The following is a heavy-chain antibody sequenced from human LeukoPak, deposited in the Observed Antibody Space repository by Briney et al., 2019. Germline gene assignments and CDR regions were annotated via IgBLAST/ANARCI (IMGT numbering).Heavy chain of an antibody. CDR2: ISAYNGNT. CDR3: AREFPMLLYCSGGSCYIDY. Sequence: ASVKVSCKASGYTFTGYYMHWVRQAPGQGLEWMGWISAYNGNTNYAQKLQGRVTMTTDTSTSTAYMELRSLRSDDTAVYYCAREFPMLLYCSGGSCYIDYWGQGTLVTVSS. D-gene: IGHD2-15*01. CDR1: GYTFTGYY. V-gene: IGHV1-18*04. J-gene: IGHJ4*02.